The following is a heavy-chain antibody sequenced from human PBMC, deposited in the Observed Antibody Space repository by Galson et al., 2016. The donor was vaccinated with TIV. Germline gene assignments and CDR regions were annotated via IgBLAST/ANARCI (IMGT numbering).Heavy chain of an antibody. Sequence: QSGAEVKKPGESLRISCKGSGYRFTSYRINWVRQMPGKGLEWMGRIGPSDSYINYSPSFQGHVTISAYRSINTAYLQWSSLKASDSAMYYCARGVSTGSGWLDPWGQGTLVTVSS. CDR3: ARGVSTGSGWLDP. CDR1: GYRFTSYR. CDR2: IGPSDSYI. D-gene: IGHD3-3*01. V-gene: IGHV5-10-1*01. J-gene: IGHJ5*02.